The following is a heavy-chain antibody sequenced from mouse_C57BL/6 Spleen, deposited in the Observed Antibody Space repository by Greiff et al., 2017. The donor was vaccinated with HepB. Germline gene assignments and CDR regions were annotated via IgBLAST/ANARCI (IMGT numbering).Heavy chain of an antibody. CDR3: ARDVRTAQATEFAY. CDR2: IYPRSGNT. V-gene: IGHV1-81*01. Sequence: VMLVESGAELARPGASVKLSCKASGYTFTSYGISWVKQRTGQGLEWIGEIYPRSGNTYYNEKFKGKATLTADKSSSTAYMELRSLTSEDSAVYFCARDVRTAQATEFAYWGQGTLVTVSA. J-gene: IGHJ3*01. CDR1: GYTFTSYG. D-gene: IGHD3-2*02.